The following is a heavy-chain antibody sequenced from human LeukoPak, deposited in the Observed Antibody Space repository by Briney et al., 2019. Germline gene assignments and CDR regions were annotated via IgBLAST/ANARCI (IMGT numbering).Heavy chain of an antibody. CDR2: ISYDGSNK. CDR3: ARDSPRGATTGYFQH. D-gene: IGHD1-26*01. J-gene: IGHJ1*01. CDR1: GFTFSSYA. V-gene: IGHV3-30-3*01. Sequence: GRSLRLSCAASGFTFSSYAMHWVRQAPGKGLEWVAVISYDGSNKYYADSVKGRFTISRDNSKNTLYLQMNSLRAEDTAVYYCARDSPRGATTGYFQHWGQGTLVTVSS.